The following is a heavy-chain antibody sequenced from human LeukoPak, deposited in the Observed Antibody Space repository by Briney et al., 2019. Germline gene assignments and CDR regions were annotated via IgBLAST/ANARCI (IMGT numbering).Heavy chain of an antibody. CDR1: EFTFSSYW. Sequence: GGSLRLSCAASEFTFSSYWMNWVRQAPGKGLEWVANIKQDGSEKYCVGSVKGRFTISRDNAKNSLYLQMNSLRAEDTAVYYCARDGYSGYDYWGQGTLVTVSS. CDR3: ARDGYSGYDY. CDR2: IKQDGSEK. D-gene: IGHD5-12*01. J-gene: IGHJ4*02. V-gene: IGHV3-7*01.